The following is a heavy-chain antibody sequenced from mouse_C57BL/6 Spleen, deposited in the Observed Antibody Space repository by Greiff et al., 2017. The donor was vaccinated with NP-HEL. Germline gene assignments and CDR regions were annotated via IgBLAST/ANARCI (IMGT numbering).Heavy chain of an antibody. Sequence: VQLQQPGAELVMPGASVKLSCKASGYTFTSYWMHWVKQRPGQGLEWIGEIDPSDSYTNYNQKFKGKSTLTVDKSSSTAYMQLSSLTSEDSAVYYGARSLNYSNWGDLDYGGQGTTLTVSS. CDR1: GYTFTSYW. V-gene: IGHV1-69*01. J-gene: IGHJ2*01. CDR2: IDPSDSYT. D-gene: IGHD2-5*01. CDR3: ARSLNYSNWGDLDY.